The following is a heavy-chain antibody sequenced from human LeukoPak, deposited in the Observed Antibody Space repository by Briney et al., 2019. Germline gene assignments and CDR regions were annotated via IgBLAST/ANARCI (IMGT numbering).Heavy chain of an antibody. Sequence: GGSLRLSCAASGFTFSSYDMHWVRQATGKGLEWVSAIGTAGDTYYPGSVKGRFTISRENAKNSLYLQMNSLRAGDTAVYYCARGYSSSWYDWFDPWGQGTLVTVSS. CDR3: ARGYSSSWYDWFDP. V-gene: IGHV3-13*01. CDR1: GFTFSSYD. CDR2: IGTAGDT. D-gene: IGHD6-13*01. J-gene: IGHJ5*02.